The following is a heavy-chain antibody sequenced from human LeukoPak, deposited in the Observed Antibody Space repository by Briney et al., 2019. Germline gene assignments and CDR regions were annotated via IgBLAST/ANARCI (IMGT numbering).Heavy chain of an antibody. CDR2: ISSSSSYI. V-gene: IGHV3-21*01. CDR3: ARAWVLDRVDY. Sequence: GSLRLSCAASGFTFSSYNMNWVRQAPGKGLEWVSSISSSSSYIYYADSVKGRFTISRDNAKNSLYLQMNSLRAEDTAVYYCARAWVLDRVDYWGQGTLVTVSS. D-gene: IGHD2-2*03. CDR1: GFTFSSYN. J-gene: IGHJ4*02.